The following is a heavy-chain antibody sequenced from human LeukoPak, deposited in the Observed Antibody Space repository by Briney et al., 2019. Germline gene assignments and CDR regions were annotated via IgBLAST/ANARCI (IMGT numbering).Heavy chain of an antibody. Sequence: PSETLSLTCTVSGGSISSYYWSWIRQPPGKGLEWIGYIYYSGSTNYNPSLKSRVTISVDKSKNQFSLKLSSVTAADTAMYYCARKDYYDSNGLDYWGQGSLVTVSS. CDR3: ARKDYYDSNGLDY. CDR1: GGSISSYY. D-gene: IGHD3-22*01. CDR2: IYYSGST. J-gene: IGHJ4*02. V-gene: IGHV4-59*12.